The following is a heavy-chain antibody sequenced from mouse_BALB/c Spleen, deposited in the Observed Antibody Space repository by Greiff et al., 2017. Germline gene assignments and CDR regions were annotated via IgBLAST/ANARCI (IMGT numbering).Heavy chain of an antibody. CDR1: GFSLTSYG. V-gene: IGHV2-4-1*01. D-gene: IGHD1-1*01. J-gene: IGHJ4*01. CDR2: IWSGGST. CDR3: ARDYGSSYFYAMDY. Sequence: QVQLKESGPGLVQPSQSLSITCTVSGFSLTSYGVHWVRQSPGKGLEWLGVIWSGGSTDYNAAFISRLSISKDNSKSQVFFKMNSLQADDTAIYYCARDYGSSYFYAMDYWGQGTSVTVSS.